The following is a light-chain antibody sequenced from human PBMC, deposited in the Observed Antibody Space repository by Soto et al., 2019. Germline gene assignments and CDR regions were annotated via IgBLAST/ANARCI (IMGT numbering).Light chain of an antibody. V-gene: IGKV3-11*01. CDR3: QQRTNWPIT. Sequence: ELVLTQSPATLSLSPGESATLCCWASQSVSSYLAWYQQKPGQAPRLLIYDASKRATGIPARFSGSGSGTDFTLTISSLEPEDFAVYYCQQRTNWPITFGQGTRLEI. J-gene: IGKJ5*01. CDR2: DAS. CDR1: QSVSSY.